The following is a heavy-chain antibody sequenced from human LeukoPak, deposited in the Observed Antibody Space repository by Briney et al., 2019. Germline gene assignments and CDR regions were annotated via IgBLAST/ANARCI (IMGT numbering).Heavy chain of an antibody. D-gene: IGHD2-21*02. J-gene: IGHJ4*02. V-gene: IGHV5-51*01. CDR2: VYPGDADT. CDR1: GYSFSTQW. CDR3: ARVTVSVPGDCLDY. Sequence: GESLKISCKASGYSFSTQWIAWVRQMPGKGLEWMGAVYPGDADTKYSPSFQGQVTISADRSTGTAYLQWSSLKASDTAIYYCARVTVSVPGDCLDYWGQGTLVNVSS.